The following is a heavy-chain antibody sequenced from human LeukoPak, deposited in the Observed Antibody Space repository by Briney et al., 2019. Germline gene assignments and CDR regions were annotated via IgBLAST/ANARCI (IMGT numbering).Heavy chain of an antibody. CDR3: ARDLEGYCSSTSCYTANWFDP. CDR1: GGTFSSYA. CDR2: INPNSGGT. D-gene: IGHD2-2*02. Sequence: GASVKVSCKASGGTFSSYAISWVRQAPGQGLEWMGWINPNSGGTNYAQKFQGRVTMTRDTSISTAYMELSRLRSDGTAVYYCARDLEGYCSSTSCYTANWFDPWGQGTLVTVSS. V-gene: IGHV1-2*02. J-gene: IGHJ5*02.